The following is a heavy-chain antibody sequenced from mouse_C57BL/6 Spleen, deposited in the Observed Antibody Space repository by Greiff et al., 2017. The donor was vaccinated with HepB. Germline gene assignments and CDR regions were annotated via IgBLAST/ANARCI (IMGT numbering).Heavy chain of an antibody. Sequence: QVQLQQPGAELVKPGASVKLSCKASGYTFTSYWMQWVKQRPGQGLEWIGEIDPSDSYTNYNQKFKGKATLTVDTSSSTAYMQLSSLTSEDSAVYYCARRRSYDGCCHWYFDVWGTGTTVTVSS. CDR2: IDPSDSYT. D-gene: IGHD2-3*01. CDR1: GYTFTSYW. J-gene: IGHJ1*03. CDR3: ARRRSYDGCCHWYFDV. V-gene: IGHV1-50*01.